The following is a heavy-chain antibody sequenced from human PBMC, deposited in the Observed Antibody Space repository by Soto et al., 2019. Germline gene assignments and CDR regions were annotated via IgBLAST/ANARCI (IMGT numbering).Heavy chain of an antibody. CDR3: VREWPHLHPFGY. CDR2: ISYDGSKK. J-gene: IGHJ4*01. CDR1: GITFSNYG. V-gene: IGHV3-30*03. Sequence: GGSLRLSCAGSGITFSNYGMHWVRQAPGKGLEWVAVISYDGSKKNYADSVKGRFTISRDNSKNTLYLQMNSRRAEDTAGYYCVREWPHLHPFGYYRHRTLVTVSS. D-gene: IGHD5-12*01.